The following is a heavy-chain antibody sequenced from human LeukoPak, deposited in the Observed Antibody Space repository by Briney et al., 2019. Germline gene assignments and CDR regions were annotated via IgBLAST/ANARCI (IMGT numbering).Heavy chain of an antibody. V-gene: IGHV4-34*01. Sequence: PSETLSLTCAVYGGSFSGYYWSWIRQPPGKGLEWIGEINHSGSTNYNPSLKSRVTISVDTSKNQFSLKLSSVTAADTAVYYCARLTYYYDSSGYYYYMDVWGKGTTVTISS. J-gene: IGHJ6*03. CDR1: GGSFSGYY. CDR2: INHSGST. D-gene: IGHD3-22*01. CDR3: ARLTYYYDSSGYYYYMDV.